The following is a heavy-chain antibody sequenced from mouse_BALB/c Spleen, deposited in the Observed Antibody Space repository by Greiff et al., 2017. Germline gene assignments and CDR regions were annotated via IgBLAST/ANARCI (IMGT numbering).Heavy chain of an antibody. CDR3: ARRKTGTHCDY. CDR1: GFTFTSYC. CDR2: IYPGDGDT. D-gene: IGHD4-1*01. Sequence: VQLQQSGAELVRPGASVKLSCKASGFTFTSYCMHWVKQRPGQGLEWIGAIYPGDGDTRYTQKFKGKATLTADKSSSTAYMQLSSLASEDSAVYYCARRKTGTHCDYWGQGTTLTVSA. V-gene: IGHV1-87*01. J-gene: IGHJ2*01.